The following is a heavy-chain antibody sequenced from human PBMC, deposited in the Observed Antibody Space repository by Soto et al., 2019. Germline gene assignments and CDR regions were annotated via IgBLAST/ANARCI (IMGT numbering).Heavy chain of an antibody. CDR3: ARDRDYDFWSGYQDNWFDP. J-gene: IGHJ5*02. CDR2: IYYSGST. CDR1: GGSFSGYY. V-gene: IGHV4-30-4*08. Sequence: SETLSLTCAVYGGSFSGYYWSWIRQPPGKGLEWIGYIYYSGSTYYNPSLKSRVTISVDTSKNQFSLKLSSVTAADTAVYYCARDRDYDFWSGYQDNWFDPWGQGTLVTVSS. D-gene: IGHD3-3*01.